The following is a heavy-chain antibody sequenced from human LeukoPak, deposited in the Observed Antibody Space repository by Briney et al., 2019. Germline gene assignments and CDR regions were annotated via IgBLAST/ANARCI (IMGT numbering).Heavy chain of an antibody. Sequence: PGGSLRLSCAASGFTFTNYDMSWVRQAPGKGLEWVSAISGSAGSAYYADSVKGRFTISRDNSKNTLYLQMNSLRAEDTAVYYCAKQGGQAGYFDYWGQGTLVTDSS. CDR3: AKQGGQAGYFDY. J-gene: IGHJ4*02. D-gene: IGHD6-13*01. V-gene: IGHV3-23*01. CDR1: GFTFTNYD. CDR2: ISGSAGSA.